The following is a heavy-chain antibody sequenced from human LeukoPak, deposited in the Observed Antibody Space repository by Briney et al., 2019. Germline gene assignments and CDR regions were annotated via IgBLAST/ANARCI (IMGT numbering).Heavy chain of an antibody. CDR2: IYPSDSDT. CDR1: GYSFTSYW. V-gene: IGHV5-51*01. Sequence: GESLKISCKGSGYSFTSYWIGWVRQMPGKGLEWMGFIYPSDSDTRYSPSFQGQVTISADKSISTAYLQWSSLKASDTAMYYCARLLAPSSSSSYFDYWGQGTLVTVSS. D-gene: IGHD6-6*01. CDR3: ARLLAPSSSSSYFDY. J-gene: IGHJ4*02.